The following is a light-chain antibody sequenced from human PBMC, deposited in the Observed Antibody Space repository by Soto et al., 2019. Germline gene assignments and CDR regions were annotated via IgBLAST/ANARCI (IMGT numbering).Light chain of an antibody. Sequence: VLTQSPATLSVSPGERATLSCRASHGISSHLAWYQQKPGQPPRLLIYGASSRATGVPARFSGSGSGTEFTLTISSLQSEDFRVYYCQQYNNWPPITVGQGTRLEIK. V-gene: IGKV3-15*01. CDR3: QQYNNWPPIT. CDR2: GAS. CDR1: HGISSH. J-gene: IGKJ5*01.